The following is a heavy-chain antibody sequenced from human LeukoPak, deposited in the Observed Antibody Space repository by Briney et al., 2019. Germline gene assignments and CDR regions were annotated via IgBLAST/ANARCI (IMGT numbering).Heavy chain of an antibody. V-gene: IGHV3-9*01. CDR2: ISWNSGSI. Sequence: PGGSLRLSCAASGFTFDDYAMHWVRQAPGKGLEWVSGISWNSGSIGYADSVKGRFTISRDNAKNSLYLQMNSLRAEDTALYYCAKASAAAGTYIGYWGQGTLVTVSS. J-gene: IGHJ4*02. CDR1: GFTFDDYA. D-gene: IGHD6-13*01. CDR3: AKASAAAGTYIGY.